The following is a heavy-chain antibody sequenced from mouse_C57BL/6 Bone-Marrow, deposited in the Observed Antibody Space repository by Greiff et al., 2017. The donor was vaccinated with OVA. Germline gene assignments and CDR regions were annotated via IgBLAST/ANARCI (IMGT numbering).Heavy chain of an antibody. D-gene: IGHD1-1*01. J-gene: IGHJ4*01. CDR3: AGELLRGYYYAMDY. V-gene: IGHV1-64*01. CDR1: GYTFTSYW. CDR2: IHPNSGST. Sequence: QVQLQQPGAELVKPGASVKLSCKASGYTFTSYWMHWVKQRPGQGLEWIGMIHPNSGSTNYNEKFKSKATLTVDKSSSTAYMQLSSLTSEDSAVYYCAGELLRGYYYAMDYWGQGTSVTVSS.